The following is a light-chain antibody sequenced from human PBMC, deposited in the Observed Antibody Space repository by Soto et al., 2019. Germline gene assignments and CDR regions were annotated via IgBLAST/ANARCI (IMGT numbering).Light chain of an antibody. CDR3: QQYNNWPLT. V-gene: IGKV3-15*01. J-gene: IGKJ4*01. CDR2: GAS. CDR1: QSVSSN. Sequence: EIVMTQSPATLSVSPGERATLSCRASQSVSSNLAWYQQKPGQAPRLLIYGASTRATGISARFSGSGSGTEFPLTISSLQSEDFAVYYCQQYNNWPLTFGGGTKVELK.